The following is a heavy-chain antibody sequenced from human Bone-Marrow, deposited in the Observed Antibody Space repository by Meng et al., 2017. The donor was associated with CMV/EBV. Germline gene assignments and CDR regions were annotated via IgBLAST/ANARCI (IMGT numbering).Heavy chain of an antibody. D-gene: IGHD5-24*01. CDR1: GGSISSYF. J-gene: IGHJ4*02. Sequence: ESLKISCTVSGGSISSYFWSWIRQPPGKGLEWIGFIYYTGNTHYNPSLKSRVTIPLDTSKNQFSLKLRSVTAADTAVYYCARGTEMGEMATILPGYWGQGTLVTVSS. V-gene: IGHV4-59*01. CDR2: IYYTGNT. CDR3: ARGTEMGEMATILPGY.